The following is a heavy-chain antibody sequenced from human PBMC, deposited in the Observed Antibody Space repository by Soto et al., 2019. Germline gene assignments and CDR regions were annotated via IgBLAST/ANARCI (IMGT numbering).Heavy chain of an antibody. D-gene: IGHD3-16*01. CDR2: ISWNSGSI. CDR1: GFTFDDYA. V-gene: IGHV3-9*01. Sequence: SLRLSCAASGFTFDDYAMHWVRQAPGKGLEWVSGISWNSGSIGYADSVKGRFTISRDNAKNSLYLQMNSLRAEDTALYYCAKGGGSGGRGPWVPVSS. J-gene: IGHJ4*02. CDR3: AKGGGS.